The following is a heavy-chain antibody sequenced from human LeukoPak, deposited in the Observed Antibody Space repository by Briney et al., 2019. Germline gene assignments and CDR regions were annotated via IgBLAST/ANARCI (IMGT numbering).Heavy chain of an antibody. J-gene: IGHJ4*02. CDR3: AREEFDY. Sequence: GGSLRLSCAASGFTFSNYWMSWVRQAPGKGLEWVAHINQDGSEKYYVDSVKGRFTISRDNAKNSLYLQMNSLRAEDTALYYCAREEFDYLGQGTLVTVSS. CDR1: GFTFSNYW. CDR2: INQDGSEK. V-gene: IGHV3-7*05.